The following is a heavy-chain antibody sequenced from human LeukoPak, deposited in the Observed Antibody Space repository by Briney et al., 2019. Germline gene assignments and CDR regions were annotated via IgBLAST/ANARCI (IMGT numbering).Heavy chain of an antibody. J-gene: IGHJ4*02. CDR3: ARGSDAYYGSGSYYVGWG. V-gene: IGHV1-2*06. Sequence: ASVKVSCKASGYTFTSYYMHWVRQAPGQGLEWMGRINPNSGGTNYAQKFQGRVTMTRDTSISTAYMELSRLRSDDTAVYYCARGSDAYYGSGSYYVGWGWGQRTLVTVSS. CDR2: INPNSGGT. CDR1: GYTFTSYY. D-gene: IGHD3-10*01.